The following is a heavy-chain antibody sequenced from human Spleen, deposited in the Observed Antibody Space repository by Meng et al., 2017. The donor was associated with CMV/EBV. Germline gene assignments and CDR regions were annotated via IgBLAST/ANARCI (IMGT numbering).Heavy chain of an antibody. CDR3: ARVFLYGDYSRPAEYFQH. CDR2: ISYSGIT. J-gene: IGHJ1*01. V-gene: IGHV4-61*01. CDR1: GGSVSNGRYY. Sequence: SETLSLTCTVSGGSVSNGRYYWSWIRQPPGKGLEYIGYISYSGITNYNPSLKTRLTISVDTSKSQFSLNLSSVTAADTAVYYCARVFLYGDYSRPAEYFQHWGQGTLVTVSS. D-gene: IGHD4-17*01.